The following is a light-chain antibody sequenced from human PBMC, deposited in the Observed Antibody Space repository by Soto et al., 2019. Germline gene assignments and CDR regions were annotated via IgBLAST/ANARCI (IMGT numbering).Light chain of an antibody. V-gene: IGKV1-39*01. Sequence: DIQMTQSPSSLSASVGDRVTITCRASQSISSYLNWYQQKPGKAPKLLIYAASSLQSGVPSRFNGSGSATDFTLTISSLQPEDFATYYCQQSYSTPETFGQGTKVEIK. CDR3: QQSYSTPET. CDR1: QSISSY. J-gene: IGKJ1*01. CDR2: AAS.